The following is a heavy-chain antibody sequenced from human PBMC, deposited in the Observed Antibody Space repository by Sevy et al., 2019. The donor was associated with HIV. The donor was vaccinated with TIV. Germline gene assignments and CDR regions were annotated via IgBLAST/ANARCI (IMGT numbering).Heavy chain of an antibody. J-gene: IGHJ4*02. Sequence: GGSLRLSCTASGFTFGDYAMSWFRQAPGKGREWVGFIRSKAYGGTTEYAASVKGRFTISRDDSKSIAYLQMNSLKTEDTAVYYCTRLVGATTDFDYWGQGTLVTVSS. V-gene: IGHV3-49*03. CDR2: IRSKAYGGTT. CDR3: TRLVGATTDFDY. CDR1: GFTFGDYA. D-gene: IGHD1-26*01.